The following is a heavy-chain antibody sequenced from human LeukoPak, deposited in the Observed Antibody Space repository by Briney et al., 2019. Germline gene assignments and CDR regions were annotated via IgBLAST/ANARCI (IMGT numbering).Heavy chain of an antibody. Sequence: SETLSLTCTVSGGSISSYYWSWIQQPPGKGLEWIGYIYYSGSTNYNPSLKSRVTISVDTSKNQFSLKLSSVTAADTAVYYCAREWNDILTGRPIRPGAFDIWGQGTMVTVSS. CDR1: GGSISSYY. J-gene: IGHJ3*02. D-gene: IGHD3-9*01. V-gene: IGHV4-59*01. CDR2: IYYSGST. CDR3: AREWNDILTGRPIRPGAFDI.